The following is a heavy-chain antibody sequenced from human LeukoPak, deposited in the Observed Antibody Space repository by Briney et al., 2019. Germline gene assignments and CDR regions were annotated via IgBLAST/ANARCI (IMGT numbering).Heavy chain of an antibody. CDR1: GFTFSSYG. CDR3: AKDQGDTMVRGELDY. CDR2: ISYDGSNK. D-gene: IGHD3-10*01. V-gene: IGHV3-30*18. J-gene: IGHJ4*02. Sequence: GGSLRLSCAASGFTFSSYGMHWVRQAPGKGLEWVAVISYDGSNKYYADSVKGRFTISRDNSKNTLYLQMNSLRAEDTAVYYCAKDQGDTMVRGELDYWGQGTLVTVSS.